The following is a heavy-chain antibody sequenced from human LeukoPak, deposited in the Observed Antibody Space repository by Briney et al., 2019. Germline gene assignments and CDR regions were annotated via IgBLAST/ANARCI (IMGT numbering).Heavy chain of an antibody. CDR3: AKSYDFWSGRAFDY. J-gene: IGHJ4*02. V-gene: IGHV3-30*02. CDR2: IRYDGSNK. CDR1: GFTFSSYG. Sequence: GGSLRLSCAASGFTFSSYGMHWVRQAPGKGLEWVAFIRYDGSNKYYADSVKGRFTISRDNSKNTLYLQMNSLRAEDTAVYYCAKSYDFWSGRAFDYWGQGTLVTVSS. D-gene: IGHD3-3*01.